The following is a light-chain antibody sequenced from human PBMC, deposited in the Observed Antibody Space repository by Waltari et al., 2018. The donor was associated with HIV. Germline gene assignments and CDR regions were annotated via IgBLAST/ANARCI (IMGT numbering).Light chain of an antibody. CDR2: QDS. CDR1: KLGDKY. Sequence: SYELTQPPSVSVPPGQTASITCSGDKLGDKYACWYQQKPGQSPVLVIYQDSKRPSGIPERFSGSNSGNTATRTISGTQAMDEADYYCQAWDSSTDVVFGGGTKLTVL. V-gene: IGLV3-1*01. CDR3: QAWDSSTDVV. J-gene: IGLJ2*01.